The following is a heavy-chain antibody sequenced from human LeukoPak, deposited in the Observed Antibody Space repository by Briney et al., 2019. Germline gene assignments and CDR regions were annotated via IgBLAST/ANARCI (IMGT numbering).Heavy chain of an antibody. Sequence: PGGSLRLSCAASGFTFSSYAMSWVRQAPGKGLEWVSVINGSGGKTYYADSVKCLFTISKDNAKNSLYLKINSLGDEDADVYYCARDPDGDTGFDYWGQGTLVTVSS. D-gene: IGHD4-17*01. CDR2: INGSGGKT. CDR1: GFTFSSYA. CDR3: ARDPDGDTGFDY. V-gene: IGHV3-23*01. J-gene: IGHJ4*02.